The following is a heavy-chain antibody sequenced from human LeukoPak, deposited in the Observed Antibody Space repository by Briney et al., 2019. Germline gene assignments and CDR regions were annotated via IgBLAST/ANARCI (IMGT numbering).Heavy chain of an antibody. CDR1: GYSFTSYW. CDR2: IYPGDSDT. CDR3: ATSGRRDGYNYGDAFDI. D-gene: IGHD5-24*01. Sequence: GEPLKISCKGSGYSFTSYWIGWVRQMPGKGLEWMGIIYPGDSDTRYSPSFQGQVTISADKSISTAYLQWSSLKASDTAMYYCATSGRRDGYNYGDAFDIWGQGTMVTVSS. J-gene: IGHJ3*02. V-gene: IGHV5-51*01.